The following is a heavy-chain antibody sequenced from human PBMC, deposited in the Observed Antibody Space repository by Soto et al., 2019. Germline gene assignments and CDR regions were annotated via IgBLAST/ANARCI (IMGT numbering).Heavy chain of an antibody. CDR1: GYSISSSNW. CDR2: IYYSGST. V-gene: IGHV4-28*03. J-gene: IGHJ4*02. Sequence: PSETLSLTCAVSGYSISSSNWWGWIRQPPGKGLEWIGYIYYSGSTNYNPSLKSRVTISVDTSKNQLSLKLSSVTAADTAVYYCARVPQWPSYYFDYWGQGTLVTV. CDR3: ARVPQWPSYYFDY. D-gene: IGHD6-19*01.